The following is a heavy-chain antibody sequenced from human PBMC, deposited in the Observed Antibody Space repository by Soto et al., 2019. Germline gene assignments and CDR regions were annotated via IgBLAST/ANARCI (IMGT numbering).Heavy chain of an antibody. J-gene: IGHJ6*02. V-gene: IGHV4-39*01. CDR3: ARLLYGSGSYNSYGMDV. D-gene: IGHD3-10*01. CDR2: IYYSGST. Sequence: PSETLSLTCTVSGGSISSSSYYWGWIRQPPGKGLEWIGSIYYSGSTYYNPSLKSRVTISVDTSKNQFSLKLSSVTAADTAVYYCARLLYGSGSYNSYGMDVWGQGTTVTVSS. CDR1: GGSISSSSYY.